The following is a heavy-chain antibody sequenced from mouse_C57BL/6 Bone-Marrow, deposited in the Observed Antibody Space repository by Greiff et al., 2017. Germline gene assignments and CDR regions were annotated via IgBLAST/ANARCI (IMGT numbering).Heavy chain of an antibody. D-gene: IGHD1-2*01. CDR3: TRYYTAPGGTLYFDY. Sequence: EVQLQEPGPGLAKPSQTLSLTCSVTGYSITSDYWNWIRKFPGSKLEYMGYISYSGSTYNNPSLKSRISITRKPSRKQYYLQWNSVTNEDAATYYGTRYYTAPGGTLYFDYWGQGTTLTVSS. J-gene: IGHJ2*01. CDR2: ISYSGST. V-gene: IGHV3-8*01. CDR1: GYSITSDY.